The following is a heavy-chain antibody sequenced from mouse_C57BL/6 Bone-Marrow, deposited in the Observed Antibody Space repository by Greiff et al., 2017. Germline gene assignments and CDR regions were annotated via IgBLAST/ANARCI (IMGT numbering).Heavy chain of an antibody. V-gene: IGHV1-5*01. CDR3: TGPLLLDY. CDR1: GFTFTSYC. CDR2: IYPGNSDT. J-gene: IGHJ2*02. Sequence: EVKLQQSGTVLARPGASVKMSCTTSGFTFTSYCMPWVTQRPGQGLEWVGAIYPGNSDTSYIQKFKGRAKLSAVTSASTAYLDVSSLTNYDSAVYYCTGPLLLDYWGQGTSLTVSS. D-gene: IGHD2-1*01.